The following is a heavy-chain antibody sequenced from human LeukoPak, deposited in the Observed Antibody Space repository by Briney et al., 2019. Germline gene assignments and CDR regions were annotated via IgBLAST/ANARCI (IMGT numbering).Heavy chain of an antibody. D-gene: IGHD1-1*01. J-gene: IGHJ3*02. CDR2: FDPEYGET. V-gene: IGHV1-24*01. CDR3: ATRYYNWNDGGAFDI. Sequence: GASVKFSCKVSGYTLTELSMHWVRQAPGKGLEWMGGFDPEYGETIYAQKFQGRVTMTEDTSTDTAYMELSSLRSEDTAVYYCATRYYNWNDGGAFDIWGQGTMVTVSS. CDR1: GYTLTELS.